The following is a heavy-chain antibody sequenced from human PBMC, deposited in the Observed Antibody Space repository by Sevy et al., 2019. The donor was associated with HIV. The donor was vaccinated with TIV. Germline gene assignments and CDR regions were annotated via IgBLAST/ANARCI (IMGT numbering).Heavy chain of an antibody. CDR3: TRSGIAAGERGFDY. J-gene: IGHJ4*02. V-gene: IGHV3-49*04. CDR1: GFTFGDYA. CDR2: IRSKAYGGTT. Sequence: GESLKISCTASGFTFGDYAMSWVRQAPGKGLEWVGFIRSKAYGGTTESAASVKGRFTISRDDSKSIAYLQMNSLKTEDTAVYYCTRSGIAAGERGFDYWGQGTLVTVSS. D-gene: IGHD6-25*01.